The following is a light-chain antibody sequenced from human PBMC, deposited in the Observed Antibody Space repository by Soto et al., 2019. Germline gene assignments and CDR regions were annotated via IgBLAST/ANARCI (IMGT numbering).Light chain of an antibody. CDR2: EVS. V-gene: IGLV2-14*01. CDR3: SSYTTTTIPWV. Sequence: QSALTQPASVSGSPGQSITISCTGTSSDVGVYNHVSWYQQHPGKAPKLMIYEVSNRPSGISTRFSGSKSGDTASLTISGLQAEDEAHYYCSSYTTTTIPWVFGGGTKVTVL. CDR1: SSDVGVYNH. J-gene: IGLJ3*02.